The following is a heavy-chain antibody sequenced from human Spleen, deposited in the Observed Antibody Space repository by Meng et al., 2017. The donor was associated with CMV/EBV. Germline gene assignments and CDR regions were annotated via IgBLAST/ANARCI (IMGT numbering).Heavy chain of an antibody. V-gene: IGHV4-4*02. CDR1: GGSISSSNW. J-gene: IGHJ4*02. CDR3: ARSPRGNDLYYFDY. CDR2: IYHSGST. Sequence: SETLSLTCAVSGGSISSSNWWSWVRQPPGKGLKWIGEIYHSGSTNYNPSLKSRVTISVDKSKNQFSLKLSSVTAADTAVYYCARSPRGNDLYYFDYWGQGTLVTVSS. D-gene: IGHD3-3*01.